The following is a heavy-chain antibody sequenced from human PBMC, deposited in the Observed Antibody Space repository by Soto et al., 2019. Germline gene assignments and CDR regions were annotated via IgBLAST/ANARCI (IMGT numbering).Heavy chain of an antibody. CDR2: MLYSGLT. Sequence: SETLSLTCSVSGYSVSSSDYYWAWIRQPPGKGLEWIGSMLYSGLTYYNPSLKSRVTLSVDASKNQFSVRLNSVTASDTAVYYCAPLSVSLSGPYGIHVWGQGTTVTVSS. CDR3: APLSVSLSGPYGIHV. CDR1: GYSVSSSDYY. V-gene: IGHV4-39*01. D-gene: IGHD2-15*01. J-gene: IGHJ6*02.